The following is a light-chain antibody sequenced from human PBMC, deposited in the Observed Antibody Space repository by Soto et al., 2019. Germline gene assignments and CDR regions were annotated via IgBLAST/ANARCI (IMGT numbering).Light chain of an antibody. Sequence: DIQMTQSPSSLSASVGDRVTITCRASQSISSYVNWYQQKPGKAPKLLIYAASSLQSGVPSRFSGSGSRTDFTLTISSLQHEDFATYYGTQSYSTRFAFGPGTKVDIK. V-gene: IGKV1-39*01. J-gene: IGKJ3*01. CDR3: TQSYSTRFA. CDR1: QSISSY. CDR2: AAS.